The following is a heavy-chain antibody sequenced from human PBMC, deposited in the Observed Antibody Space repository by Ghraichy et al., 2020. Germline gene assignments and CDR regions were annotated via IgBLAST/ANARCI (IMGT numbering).Heavy chain of an antibody. J-gene: IGHJ5*02. CDR3: ARQGIVVVPADWFDP. D-gene: IGHD2-2*01. V-gene: IGHV4-39*01. CDR2: IYYSGST. CDR1: GGSISSSSYY. Sequence: SETLSLTCTVSGGSISSSSYYWGWIRQPPGKGLEWIGSIYYSGSTYYNPSLKSRVTISVDTSKNQFSLKLSSVTAADTAVYYCARQGIVVVPADWFDPWGQGTLVTVSS.